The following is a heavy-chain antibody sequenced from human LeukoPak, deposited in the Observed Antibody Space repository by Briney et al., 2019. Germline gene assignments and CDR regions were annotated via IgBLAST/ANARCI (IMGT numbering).Heavy chain of an antibody. J-gene: IGHJ6*03. Sequence: ASVKVSCKASGYTFTSYAMNWVRQAPGQGLEWMGWINTNTGNPTYAQGFTGRFVFSLDTSVSTAYLQISSLKAEDTAVYYCASTALEAAAGNRNLPVPARRSYYYYMDVWGKGTTVTVSS. CDR3: ASTALEAAAGNRNLPVPARRSYYYYMDV. CDR1: GYTFTSYA. D-gene: IGHD6-13*01. CDR2: INTNTGNP. V-gene: IGHV7-4-1*02.